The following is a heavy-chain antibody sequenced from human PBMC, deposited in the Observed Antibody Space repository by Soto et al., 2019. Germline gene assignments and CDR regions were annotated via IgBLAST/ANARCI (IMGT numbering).Heavy chain of an antibody. Sequence: QVQLQESGPGLVKPSQTLSLTCTVSGGSISSGGYYWSWIRQHPGKGLEWIGYIYYSGSTYYNPPRTTRVTISVDTSKNQFSLKLSSVTAADTAVYYCARDQRSWYNWFDPWGQGTLVTVSS. J-gene: IGHJ5*02. CDR1: GGSISSGGYY. CDR3: ARDQRSWYNWFDP. D-gene: IGHD6-13*01. CDR2: IYYSGST. V-gene: IGHV4-31*03.